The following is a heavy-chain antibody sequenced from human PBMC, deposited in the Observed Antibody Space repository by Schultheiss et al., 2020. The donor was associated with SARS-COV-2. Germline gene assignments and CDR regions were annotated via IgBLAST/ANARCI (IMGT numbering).Heavy chain of an antibody. CDR1: GGSISSSSYY. J-gene: IGHJ6*02. CDR3: ARPYYDFWSGPLWGMDV. D-gene: IGHD3-3*01. V-gene: IGHV3-23*01. Sequence: ETLSLTCTVSGGSISSSSYYWGWVRQAPGKGLEWVSAISGSGGSTYYADSVKGRFTISRDNSKNTLYLQMNSLRAEDTAVYYCARPYYDFWSGPLWGMDVWGQGTTVTVSS. CDR2: ISGSGGST.